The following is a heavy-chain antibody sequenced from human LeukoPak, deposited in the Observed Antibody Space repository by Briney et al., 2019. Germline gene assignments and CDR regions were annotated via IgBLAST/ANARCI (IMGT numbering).Heavy chain of an antibody. CDR1: GFTSSSYA. J-gene: IGHJ4*02. V-gene: IGHV3-30-3*01. D-gene: IGHD4-17*01. CDR3: ARDLYGDYTPLDY. Sequence: GRSLRLSCAASGFTSSSYAMHWVRQAPGKGLEWVAVISYDGSNKYYADSVKGRFTISRDNSKNTLYLQMNSLRAEDTAVYYCARDLYGDYTPLDYWGQGTLVTVSS. CDR2: ISYDGSNK.